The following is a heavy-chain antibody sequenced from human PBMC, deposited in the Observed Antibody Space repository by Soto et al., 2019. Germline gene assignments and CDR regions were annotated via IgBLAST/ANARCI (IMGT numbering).Heavy chain of an antibody. D-gene: IGHD4-17*01. CDR2: IYYSGST. CDR3: ASYYGGNLGYYYYGMDV. Sequence: PSETLSLTCAVSGGSISSGGYSWSWIRQHPGKGLEWIGYIYYSGSTYYNPSLKSRVTISVDTSKNQFSLKLSSVTAADTAVYYCASYYGGNLGYYYYGMDVWGQGTTVTVSS. V-gene: IGHV4-31*11. CDR1: GGSISSGGYS. J-gene: IGHJ6*02.